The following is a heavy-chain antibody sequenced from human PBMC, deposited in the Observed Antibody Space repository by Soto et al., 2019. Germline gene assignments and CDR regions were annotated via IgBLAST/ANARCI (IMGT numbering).Heavy chain of an antibody. J-gene: IGHJ5*02. CDR1: GVTLRSHR. Sequence: EVQLVESGGGLVQPGGSLRVSCAASGVTLRSHRIHWVRQAPGKGLEWVSRIDTDGGGTSYADSVKGRFTISTDNAKNTVYLQMNGLRAEDKAVDYWATVFDLWGQGTPVTVSS. CDR3: ATVFDL. CDR2: IDTDGGGT. V-gene: IGHV3-74*01.